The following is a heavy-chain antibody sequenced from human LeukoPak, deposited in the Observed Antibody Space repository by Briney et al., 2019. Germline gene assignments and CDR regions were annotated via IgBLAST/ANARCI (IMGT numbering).Heavy chain of an antibody. CDR2: IYESGTT. J-gene: IGHJ4*02. D-gene: IGHD2-15*01. Sequence: KPSETLSLTCAVYGDSLNSYYWSWVRQPPGEGLEWVGEIYESGTTEYNPSLKSRVTISMVPSKQQFSLSLSSVTAADTAVYYCARGAWATRLGSWGLGTPVIVSS. CDR1: GDSLNSYY. CDR3: ARGAWATRLGS. V-gene: IGHV4-34*01.